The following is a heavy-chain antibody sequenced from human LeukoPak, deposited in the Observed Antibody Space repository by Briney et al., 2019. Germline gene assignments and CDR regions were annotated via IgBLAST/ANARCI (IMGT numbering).Heavy chain of an antibody. CDR2: INPKSGNT. V-gene: IGHV1-8*01. J-gene: IGHJ4*02. Sequence: ASVKVSCKASGYTFTSYDINWVRQATGQGLEWMGWINPKSGNTGYAQEFQGRVTMTKDTSIGTAYMELSSLRSEDTAVYYCAREPVTQDYFDYWGQGTLVTVSS. CDR3: AREPVTQDYFDY. CDR1: GYTFTSYD. D-gene: IGHD4-11*01.